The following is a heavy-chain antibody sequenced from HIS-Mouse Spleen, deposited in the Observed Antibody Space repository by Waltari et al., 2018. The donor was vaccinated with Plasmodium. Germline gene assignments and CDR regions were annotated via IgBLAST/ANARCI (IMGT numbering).Heavy chain of an antibody. V-gene: IGHV3-53*02. CDR2: IYSGGST. CDR1: GFTVGGTY. Sequence: EVQLVETGGGLIQPGGSLRLSCAASGFTVGGTYLSWVRQAPGKGLEWGSVIYSGGSTYYADSVKGRFTISRDNSKNTLYLQMNSLRAEDTAVYYCARAAIAWGSPYYFDYWGQGTLVTVSS. D-gene: IGHD7-27*01. CDR3: ARAAIAWGSPYYFDY. J-gene: IGHJ4*02.